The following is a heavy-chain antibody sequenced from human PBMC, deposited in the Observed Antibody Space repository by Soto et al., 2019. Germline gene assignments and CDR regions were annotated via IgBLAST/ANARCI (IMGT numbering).Heavy chain of an antibody. D-gene: IGHD3-22*01. V-gene: IGHV3-53*04. Sequence: EVQLVESGGGLVQPGGSLRLSCAASGFTVSSNYMSWVRQAPGKGLGWVSVIYSGGSTYYADSVKGRFTIPRHNHKNTLYLQMSSLRSEDTAVYYCAREADSSGYSWFDPWGQGTLVTVSS. CDR2: IYSGGST. J-gene: IGHJ5*02. CDR3: AREADSSGYSWFDP. CDR1: GFTVSSNY.